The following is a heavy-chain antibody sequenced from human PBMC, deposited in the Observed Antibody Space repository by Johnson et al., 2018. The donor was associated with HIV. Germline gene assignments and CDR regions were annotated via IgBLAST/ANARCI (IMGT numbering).Heavy chain of an antibody. V-gene: IGHV3-30*14. CDR1: GFTFSSHA. CDR3: ARDQGVGGTYSYAFDS. CDR2: IYSGGTS. Sequence: QVQVLESGGGVVQPGRSLRLSCAASGFTFSSHAMHWVRQAPGKGLEWVAIIYSGGTSYYADSVRGRFTISRADSKNTLFLQMHSLRAEDTAVYYCARDQGVGGTYSYAFDSWGQGTVVTVSS. J-gene: IGHJ3*02. D-gene: IGHD1-26*01.